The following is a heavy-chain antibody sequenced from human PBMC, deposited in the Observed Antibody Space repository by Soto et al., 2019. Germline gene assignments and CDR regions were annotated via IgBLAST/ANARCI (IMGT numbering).Heavy chain of an antibody. V-gene: IGHV3-48*03. CDR3: AREGPRGYGCSGMDV. D-gene: IGHD3-10*01. Sequence: QPGGSLRLSCAASGFTFSSYEMNWVRQAPGKGLEWVSYISSSGSTIYYADSVKGRFTISRDHAKNSLHLLMTSPRAEDTVVYYYAREGPRGYGCSGMDVWGQGTTVTVSS. CDR2: ISSSGSTI. J-gene: IGHJ6*02. CDR1: GFTFSSYE.